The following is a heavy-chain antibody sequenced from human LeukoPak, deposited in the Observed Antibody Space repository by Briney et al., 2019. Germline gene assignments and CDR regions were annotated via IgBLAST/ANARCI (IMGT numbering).Heavy chain of an antibody. CDR3: ARVPPKAFTIFGVVIIAYGMDV. Sequence: ASVKVSCKASGYTFTSYDINWVRQATGQGLEWMGWMNPNSGNTGYAQKFQGRVTMTRNTSISTAYMELSSLRSEDTAVYYCARVPPKAFTIFGVVIIAYGMDVWGQGTTVTVSS. V-gene: IGHV1-8*01. CDR1: GYTFTSYD. CDR2: MNPNSGNT. D-gene: IGHD3-3*01. J-gene: IGHJ6*02.